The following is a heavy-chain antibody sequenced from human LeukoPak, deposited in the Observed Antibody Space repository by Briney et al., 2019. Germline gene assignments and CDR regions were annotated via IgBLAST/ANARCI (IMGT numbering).Heavy chain of an antibody. D-gene: IGHD1-1*01. Sequence: KPSETLSLTCTVSGGSMSSFYWSWIRQPPGKGLEWIGYMYHSGSTNYNPSLKSRVTVSIDTSKNQFSLRLNSVTAADTAVYYCARAPVTGTRRVNWFDPWGQGTLVTVSS. CDR3: ARAPVTGTRRVNWFDP. CDR2: MYHSGST. CDR1: GGSMSSFY. J-gene: IGHJ5*02. V-gene: IGHV4-59*08.